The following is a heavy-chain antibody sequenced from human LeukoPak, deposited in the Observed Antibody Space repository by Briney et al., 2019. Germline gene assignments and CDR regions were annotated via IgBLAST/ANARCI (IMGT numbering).Heavy chain of an antibody. V-gene: IGHV4-34*01. CDR2: INHSGST. Sequence: SETLSLTCAVSGGSISTYYWSWIRQPPGKGLEWIGEINHSGSTNYNPSLKSRVTISVDTSKNQFSLKLSSVTAADTAVYYCAGGPTYYYEPYGMDVWGQGTTVTVSS. J-gene: IGHJ6*02. D-gene: IGHD3-22*01. CDR1: GGSISTYY. CDR3: AGGPTYYYEPYGMDV.